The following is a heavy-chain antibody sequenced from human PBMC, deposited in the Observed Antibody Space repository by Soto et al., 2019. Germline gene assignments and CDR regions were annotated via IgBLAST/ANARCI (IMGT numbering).Heavy chain of an antibody. D-gene: IGHD3-9*01. J-gene: IGHJ3*02. V-gene: IGHV3-33*01. Sequence: QVQLVESGGGVVQPGRSLRLSCAASGFTFSSYGMHWVRQAPGKGLEWVAVIWYDGSNKYYADSVKGRFTISRDNSKNTLYLQMNSLRAEDTAVYYCARDRDYDILTGYYHDAFDIWGQGTMVTVSS. CDR1: GFTFSSYG. CDR3: ARDRDYDILTGYYHDAFDI. CDR2: IWYDGSNK.